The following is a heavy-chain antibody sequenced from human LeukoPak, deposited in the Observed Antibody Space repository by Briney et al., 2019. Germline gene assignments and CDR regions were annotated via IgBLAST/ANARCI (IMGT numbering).Heavy chain of an antibody. CDR1: RITFSNFE. CDR2: ISSNETM. D-gene: IGHD6-13*01. CDR3: ARVSTAASLAIDY. V-gene: IGHV3-48*03. Sequence: PGGSLRLSCAASRITFSNFELNWVRQAPGKGLKWVSYISSNETMYYADSVKGRFTISRDNAKKSLYLQMNSLRAEDTAVYYCARVSTAASLAIDYWGQGTLVTVST. J-gene: IGHJ4*02.